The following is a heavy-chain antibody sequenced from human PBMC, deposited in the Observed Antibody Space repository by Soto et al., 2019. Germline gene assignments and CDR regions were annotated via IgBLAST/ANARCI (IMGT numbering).Heavy chain of an antibody. J-gene: IGHJ5*02. Sequence: QVQLVESGGGLVKPGGALRLSCAASGFTFSDYYMSWIRQAPGKGLEWVSYISSSGSTIYYADSVKCRFTISSDTATNSLSLQSNSLRAEATAVYYCARDPSLGYCSSTSCSTSFDPWGQGTLVTVSS. V-gene: IGHV3-11*01. CDR3: ARDPSLGYCSSTSCSTSFDP. D-gene: IGHD2-2*02. CDR2: ISSSGSTI. CDR1: GFTFSDYY.